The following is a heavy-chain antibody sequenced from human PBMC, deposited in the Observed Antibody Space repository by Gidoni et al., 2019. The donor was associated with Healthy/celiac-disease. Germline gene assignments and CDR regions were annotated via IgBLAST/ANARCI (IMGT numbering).Heavy chain of an antibody. CDR3: ARRVIVAGTSRGWFDP. J-gene: IGHJ5*02. D-gene: IGHD2-15*01. V-gene: IGHV1-18*01. CDR2: ISAYNGNT. Sequence: QVQLVQSGAEVKKPGAPVKVSFKASGYTFTSHGISWVRQAPGQGLEWMGWISAYNGNTNDAQKLQGRVTMTTATSTSTAYMELRSLRSDDTAVYYCARRVIVAGTSRGWFDPWGQGTLVTVSS. CDR1: GYTFTSHG.